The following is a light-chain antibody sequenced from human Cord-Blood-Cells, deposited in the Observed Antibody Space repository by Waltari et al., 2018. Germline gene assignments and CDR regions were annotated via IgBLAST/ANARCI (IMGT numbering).Light chain of an antibody. Sequence: DIQLTQSPSSPSASVGDRVTITGRASQSIRRYLNWYQQKQRKAPQLLIYAESSLQSAVPTRFRGNGSGTDFTLTISRLQRENFSSYCCQQSHSTPLTFGGGTKVEIK. J-gene: IGKJ4*01. CDR1: QSIRRY. V-gene: IGKV1-39*01. CDR3: QQSHSTPLT. CDR2: AES.